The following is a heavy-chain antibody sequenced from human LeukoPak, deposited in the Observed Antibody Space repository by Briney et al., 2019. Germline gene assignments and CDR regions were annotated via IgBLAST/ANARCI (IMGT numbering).Heavy chain of an antibody. D-gene: IGHD5-12*01. CDR3: ARDFGWLPDY. J-gene: IGHJ4*02. CDR1: GFTFSSHE. Sequence: GGSLRLSCTASGFTFSSHEMTWVRQAPGKGLEWLSYISSSGRSTYYADSVKGRFTISRDNAKNSLYLQMNSLRAEDTAVYYCARDFGWLPDYLGQGTLVTVSS. CDR2: ISSSGRST. V-gene: IGHV3-48*03.